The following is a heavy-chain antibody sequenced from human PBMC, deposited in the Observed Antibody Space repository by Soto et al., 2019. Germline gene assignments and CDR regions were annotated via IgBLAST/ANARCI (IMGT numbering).Heavy chain of an antibody. CDR2: INPKTGAT. D-gene: IGHD3-22*01. J-gene: IGHJ5*02. CDR3: AKTYDGSGQPSHWFGP. CDR1: GYTFTGYY. V-gene: IGHV1-2*02. Sequence: ASVKVSCKASGYTFTGYYIHWVRQAPGQGLEWVGWINPKTGATNFAQRFQGRVTMTRDTSITTAYMDLSSLTSDDTATYYCAKTYDGSGQPSHWFGPWGQGTPVTVSS.